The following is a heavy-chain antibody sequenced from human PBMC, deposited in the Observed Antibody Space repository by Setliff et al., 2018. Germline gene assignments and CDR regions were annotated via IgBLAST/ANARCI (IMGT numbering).Heavy chain of an antibody. CDR3: ARLVRFCTRTSCQRLSGGEF. CDR1: GYTFTNYG. V-gene: IGHV1-18*01. Sequence: GASVKVSCKASGYTFTNYGINWVRQAPGQGLEWMGWINNYNMNTNYPQKFLGRVTMTTDTSTSTAYMELRSLRPDDTAVYYCARLVRFCTRTSCQRLSGGEFWGQGTLVTVSS. D-gene: IGHD2-8*01. J-gene: IGHJ4*02. CDR2: INNYNMNT.